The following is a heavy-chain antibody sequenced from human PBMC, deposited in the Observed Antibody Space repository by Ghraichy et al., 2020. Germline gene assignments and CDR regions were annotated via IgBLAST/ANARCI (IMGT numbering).Heavy chain of an antibody. V-gene: IGHV4-39*01. D-gene: IGHD3-3*01. CDR1: GGSISSSSYY. Sequence: SETLSLTCTVSGGSISSSSYYWGWIRQPPGKGLEWIGSIYYSGSTYYNPSLKSRVTISVDTSKNQFSLKLSSVTAADTAVYYCAGLMYYDFWSGYYSSSGYFDYWGQGTLVTVSS. J-gene: IGHJ4*02. CDR2: IYYSGST. CDR3: AGLMYYDFWSGYYSSSGYFDY.